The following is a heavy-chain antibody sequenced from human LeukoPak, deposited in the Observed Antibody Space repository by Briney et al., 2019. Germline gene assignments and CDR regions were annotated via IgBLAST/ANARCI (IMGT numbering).Heavy chain of an antibody. Sequence: GGSLRLSCAASGFTFSTYGMHWVRQAPGKGLEWVAFIQYDGSDKYYADSVKGRFTISRDNSKNTLYLQMNSLRPEDTAVYYCAKNRSGSYTDYWGQGTLVTVSS. J-gene: IGHJ4*02. CDR2: IQYDGSDK. CDR3: AKNRSGSYTDY. V-gene: IGHV3-30*02. CDR1: GFTFSTYG. D-gene: IGHD1-26*01.